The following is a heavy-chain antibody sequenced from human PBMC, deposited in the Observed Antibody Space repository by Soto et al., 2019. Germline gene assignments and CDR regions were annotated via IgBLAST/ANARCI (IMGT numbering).Heavy chain of an antibody. V-gene: IGHV3-9*01. J-gene: IGHJ4*02. CDR2: ISLNSGSI. Sequence: DVQLVESGGGLVQPGRSLRLSCAASGFTFDDYAMHWVRQAPGKGLEWVSGISLNSGSIGYADSVKGRFTISRDNAKNSLYLQMNSLRAEDTALYYCAKGGQLLTEGGGYWGQGTLVTVSS. CDR1: GFTFDDYA. D-gene: IGHD2-2*01. CDR3: AKGGQLLTEGGGY.